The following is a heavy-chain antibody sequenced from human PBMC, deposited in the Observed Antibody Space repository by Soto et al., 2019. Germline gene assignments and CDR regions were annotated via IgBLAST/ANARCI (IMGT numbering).Heavy chain of an antibody. J-gene: IGHJ6*02. D-gene: IGHD3-22*01. CDR2: INPSGGST. Sequence: GASVKVSCKASGYTFTSYYMQWVRQAPGQGLEWMGIINPSGGSTSSAQKFRGRVTMTRDTYTSTVYMELSILRSEDTAVYYCAHDMDYDSSGYYPRWVYGMDVWGQGTTVTVSS. V-gene: IGHV1-46*01. CDR3: AHDMDYDSSGYYPRWVYGMDV. CDR1: GYTFTSYY.